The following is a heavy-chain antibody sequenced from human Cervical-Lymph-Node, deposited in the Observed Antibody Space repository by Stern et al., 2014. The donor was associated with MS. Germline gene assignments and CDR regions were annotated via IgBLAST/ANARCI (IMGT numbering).Heavy chain of an antibody. J-gene: IGHJ4*02. Sequence: MQLVESGPGLVKPSETLSLTCTVSGGSVSSSSHYWSWIRQPPGRRLEWIGHIHYSGRTNYNPSLKSRLTISLDTSKNHFSLELKAVTAADTAVYYCARDFGSLDHWGRGTLVTVSS. CDR1: GGSVSSSSHY. V-gene: IGHV4-61*01. CDR2: IHYSGRT. D-gene: IGHD3-16*01. CDR3: ARDFGSLDH.